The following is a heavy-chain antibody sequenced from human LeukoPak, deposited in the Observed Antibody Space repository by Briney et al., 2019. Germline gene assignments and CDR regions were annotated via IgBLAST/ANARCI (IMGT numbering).Heavy chain of an antibody. CDR1: GFTFSTFA. CDR2: IFPSGGEI. Sequence: GGSLRLSCAASGFTFSTFAMIWVRQPPGKGLEWVSSIFPSGGEIHYADSVRGRFTISRDNAKNSLYLQMNSLRAEDMALYYRATGIAVAGTFDYWGQGTLVTVSS. J-gene: IGHJ4*02. D-gene: IGHD6-19*01. V-gene: IGHV3-23*01. CDR3: ATGIAVAGTFDY.